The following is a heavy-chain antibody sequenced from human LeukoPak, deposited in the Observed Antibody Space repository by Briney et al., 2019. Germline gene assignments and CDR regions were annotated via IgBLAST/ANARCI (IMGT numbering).Heavy chain of an antibody. CDR2: IIASFGTA. J-gene: IGHJ5*02. CDR1: GGTLSRYA. Sequence: GASVSVSCKASGGTLSRYAISWVRQAPGQGLEWMGGIIASFGTANYAQKFQGRVTISADESTSTAYMELSSLRSEDTAVYYCARVVTPRYCSSTSCYWKGWFDPWGQGTLVTVSS. CDR3: ARVVTPRYCSSTSCYWKGWFDP. V-gene: IGHV1-69*13. D-gene: IGHD2-2*01.